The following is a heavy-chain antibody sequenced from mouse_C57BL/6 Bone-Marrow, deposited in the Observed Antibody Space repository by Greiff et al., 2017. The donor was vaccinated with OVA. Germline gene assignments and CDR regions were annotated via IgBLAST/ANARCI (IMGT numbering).Heavy chain of an antibody. V-gene: IGHV2-2*01. D-gene: IGHD2-1*01. Sequence: VKLVESGPGLVQPSQSLSITCTVSGFSLTSYGVHWVRQSPGKGLEWLGVIWSGGSTDDNAAFISRLSISKDNSKSQVFFKMNSLQADDTAIYYCAINENYGNYVHFDYWGQGTTLTVSS. CDR1: GFSLTSYG. J-gene: IGHJ2*01. CDR2: IWSGGST. CDR3: AINENYGNYVHFDY.